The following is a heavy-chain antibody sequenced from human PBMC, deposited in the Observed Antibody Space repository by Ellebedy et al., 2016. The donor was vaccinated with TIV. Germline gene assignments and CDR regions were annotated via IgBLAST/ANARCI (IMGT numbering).Heavy chain of an antibody. CDR1: GYTFTGYY. D-gene: IGHD3-10*01. V-gene: IGHV1-2*02. CDR3: HYYGSGSYAN. J-gene: IGHJ4*02. Sequence: ASVKVSXKASGYTFTGYYVHWVRQAPGQGLEWMGWINPNSGGTNYAQKFQGRVTMTRDTSISTAYMELSRLRSDDTAVYYCHYYGSGSYANWGQGTLVTVSS. CDR2: INPNSGGT.